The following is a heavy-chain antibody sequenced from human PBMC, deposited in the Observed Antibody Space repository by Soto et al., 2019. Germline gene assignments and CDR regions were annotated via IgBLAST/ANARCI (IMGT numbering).Heavy chain of an antibody. Sequence: EAQLVESGGGLVQPGGSLRLSCAASGVTFSRYWVHWVRQAPGKGLVWVSRISTDGSTTGYADSVKGRFTISRDNAKNTLYLQMNSLRAEDTAAYFFARGTYGMGVWGQGTTVTVSS. CDR2: ISTDGSTT. CDR3: ARGTYGMGV. CDR1: GVTFSRYW. V-gene: IGHV3-74*01. J-gene: IGHJ6*02.